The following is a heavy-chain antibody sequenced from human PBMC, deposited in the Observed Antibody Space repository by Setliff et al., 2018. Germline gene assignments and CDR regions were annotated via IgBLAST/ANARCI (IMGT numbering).Heavy chain of an antibody. J-gene: IGHJ6*03. D-gene: IGHD3-3*01. CDR1: GGSISSGGYY. CDR3: ARMSGFQYIDV. CDR2: IYTSWST. Sequence: SETLSLTCTVSGGSISSGGYYWSWFRQPAGKELEWIGQIYTSWSTNYNPSLKSRVTISLDTSKNQFSLSLTSVTAEDTAVYYCARMSGFQYIDVWDKGTTVT. V-gene: IGHV4-61*09.